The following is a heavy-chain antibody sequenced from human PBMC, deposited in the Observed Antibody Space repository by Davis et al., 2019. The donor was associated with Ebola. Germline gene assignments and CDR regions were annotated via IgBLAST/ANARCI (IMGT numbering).Heavy chain of an antibody. V-gene: IGHV4-34*01. J-gene: IGHJ5*02. CDR3: ASYIALAVLYNWFDP. D-gene: IGHD6-19*01. Sequence: GSLRLSCAVHGGSFSGYYWSWIRQPPGKGLEWIGSIYYSGSTYYNPSLKSRVTISVDTSKNQFSLKLSSVTAADTAVYYCASYIALAVLYNWFDPWGQGTLVTVSS. CDR2: IYYSGST. CDR1: GGSFSGYY.